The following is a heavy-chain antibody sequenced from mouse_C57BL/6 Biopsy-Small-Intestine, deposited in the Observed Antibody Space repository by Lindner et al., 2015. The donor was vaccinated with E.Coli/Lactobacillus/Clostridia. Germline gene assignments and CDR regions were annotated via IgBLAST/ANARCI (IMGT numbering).Heavy chain of an antibody. CDR3: ARHGYYPFAY. CDR1: GYTFTNYW. Sequence: VQLQESGAELVRPGTSVKMSCKASGYTFTNYWIGWAKQRPGHGLEWIGDIYPGGSYINYNEKFKGKATLTVDQSSSTAYMQLNSLTSEDSAVYYCARHGYYPFAYWGQGTLVTVSA. D-gene: IGHD2-3*01. J-gene: IGHJ3*01. CDR2: IYPGGSYI. V-gene: IGHV1-63*01.